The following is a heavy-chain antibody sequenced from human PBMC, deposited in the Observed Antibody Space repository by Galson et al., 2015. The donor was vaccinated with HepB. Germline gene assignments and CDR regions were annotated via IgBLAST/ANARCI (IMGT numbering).Heavy chain of an antibody. CDR1: GFTFSSYG. CDR2: ISYDGSNK. D-gene: IGHD6-13*01. J-gene: IGHJ6*03. Sequence: SLRLSCAASGFTFSSYGMHWVRQAPGKGLEWVAVISYDGSNKYYADSVKGRFTISRDNSKNTLYLQMNSLKAEDTAVYYCATNLSGSWSWYYYYYYMDVWGKGTTVTVSS. V-gene: IGHV3-30*03. CDR3: ATNLSGSWSWYYYYYYMDV.